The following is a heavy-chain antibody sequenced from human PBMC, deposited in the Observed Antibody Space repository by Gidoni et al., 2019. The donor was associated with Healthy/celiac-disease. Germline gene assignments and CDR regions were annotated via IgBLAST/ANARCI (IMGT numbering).Heavy chain of an antibody. CDR2: ISSSSSYI. D-gene: IGHD2-2*01. CDR3: ASSPYCSSTSCYFDY. J-gene: IGHJ4*02. CDR1: AFTFSSYS. Sequence: VQLVESGGCLVKPGRSLRLPRAASAFTFSSYSMNWVRQAPGKGLQWVSSISSSSSYIYYADSVKGRFTISRDNAKNSLYLQMNSLRAEDTAVYYCASSPYCSSTSCYFDYWGQGTLVTVSS. V-gene: IGHV3-21*01.